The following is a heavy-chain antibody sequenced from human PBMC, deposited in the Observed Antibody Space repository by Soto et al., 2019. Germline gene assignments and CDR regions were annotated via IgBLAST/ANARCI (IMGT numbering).Heavy chain of an antibody. V-gene: IGHV1-46*01. J-gene: IGHJ4*02. Sequence: ASVKVSCKASGYTFTSYYMHWVRQAPGQGLEWMGIINPSGGSTSYAQKFQGRVTMTRDTSTSTVYMELSSLRSEDKAVYYCAREGAVPSGYYKPIPPWCFDYWGEGTLVPACS. CDR2: INPSGGST. CDR3: AREGAVPSGYYKPIPPWCFDY. CDR1: GYTFTSYY. D-gene: IGHD3-3*01.